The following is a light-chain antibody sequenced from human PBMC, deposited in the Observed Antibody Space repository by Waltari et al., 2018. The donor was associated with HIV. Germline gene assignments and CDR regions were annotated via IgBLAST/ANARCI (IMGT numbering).Light chain of an antibody. V-gene: IGLV3-25*03. CDR2: KDT. J-gene: IGLJ3*02. Sequence: SYELTQPPSVSVSPGQPARITCSGDALPKQYAYWYQQKPGQAPVQVIYKDTERPSGIPERFSGSSSGTTVTLTISGVQAEDDADYYCLSADTSVTWVFGGGTKLTVL. CDR1: ALPKQY. CDR3: LSADTSVTWV.